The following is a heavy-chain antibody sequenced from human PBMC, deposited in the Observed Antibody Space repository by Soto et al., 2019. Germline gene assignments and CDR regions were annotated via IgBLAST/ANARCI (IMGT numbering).Heavy chain of an antibody. CDR2: IYYGGRT. J-gene: IGHJ5*02. D-gene: IGHD3-10*01. CDR1: GTSITNYY. V-gene: IGHV4-59*01. Sequence: SETLSLTCTVSGTSITNYYWSWIRQPPGKGLEWIGYIYYGGRTNYNPSLKSRVTISMDTSKNQISLKLSSVTAADTAVYYCARDQAGEYWFDPWGQGTLVTVSS. CDR3: ARDQAGEYWFDP.